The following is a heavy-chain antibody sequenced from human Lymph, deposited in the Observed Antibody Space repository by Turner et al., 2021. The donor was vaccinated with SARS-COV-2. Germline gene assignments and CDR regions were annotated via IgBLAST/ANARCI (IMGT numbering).Heavy chain of an antibody. CDR3: AKDLAGTYYSSFDY. CDR2: INWNGGSI. D-gene: IGHD1-26*01. CDR1: GFTFDDYA. Sequence: EVQLVESGGGVVQPGRSLRLSCAASGFTFDDYAMHWVRRARGEGLEWVSGINWNGGSIAYADSVKGRFTISRDNPKNSLYLQMSSLRAEDTAFYYCAKDLAGTYYSSFDYWGQGTLVTVSS. V-gene: IGHV3-9*01. J-gene: IGHJ4*02.